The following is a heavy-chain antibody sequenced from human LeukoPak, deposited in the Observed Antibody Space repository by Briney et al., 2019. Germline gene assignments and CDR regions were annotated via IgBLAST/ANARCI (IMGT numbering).Heavy chain of an antibody. Sequence: SVKVSCKASGGTFSNYTISWVRQAPGQGLEWMGMIIPILGISNYAQKFQGRVTITADKSTTTAYMELSSLRSEGTAVYYWASPDMIGFGIEFWGEGTLVPVSS. D-gene: IGHD3-16*01. V-gene: IGHV1-69*02. CDR2: IIPILGIS. CDR1: GGTFSNYT. J-gene: IGHJ4*02. CDR3: ASPDMIGFGIEF.